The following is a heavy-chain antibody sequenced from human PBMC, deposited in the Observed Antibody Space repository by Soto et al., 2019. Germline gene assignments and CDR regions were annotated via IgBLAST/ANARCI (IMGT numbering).Heavy chain of an antibody. CDR3: ARSGSGSYYNGWFDP. CDR2: IYYSGST. Sequence: PSETLSLTCTVSGGSVSSDSYYWNWIRQPPGKGLEWIGYIYYSGSTNYNPSLKSRITISVDTSKNQFSLKLSSVTAADTAVYYCARSGSGSYYNGWFDPWGQGTLVTVSS. D-gene: IGHD3-10*01. CDR1: GGSVSSDSYY. V-gene: IGHV4-61*01. J-gene: IGHJ5*02.